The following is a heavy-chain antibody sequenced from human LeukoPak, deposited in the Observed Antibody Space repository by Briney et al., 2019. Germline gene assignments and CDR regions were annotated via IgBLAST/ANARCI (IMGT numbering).Heavy chain of an antibody. CDR3: ARARYVLTGYLGRPGWYFDF. D-gene: IGHD3-9*01. CDR2: IYYSGST. V-gene: IGHV4-39*07. Sequence: SETLSLTCTVSSGSISSSSYYWGWVRQPPGKGLEWIGSIYYSGSTYYNPSLKSRVTISVDTSKNQFSLKLSSVTAADTAVYYCARARYVLTGYLGRPGWYFDFWGRGTLVSVSS. J-gene: IGHJ2*01. CDR1: SGSISSSSYY.